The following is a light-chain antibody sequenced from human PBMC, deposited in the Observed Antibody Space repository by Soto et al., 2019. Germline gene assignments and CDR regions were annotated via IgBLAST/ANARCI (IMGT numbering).Light chain of an antibody. V-gene: IGLV1-47*01. CDR2: RNN. J-gene: IGLJ2*01. CDR1: SSNIGSHY. CDR3: AAWDDSLSGVV. Sequence: QSVLTQPPSASGPPGQRVTISCSGSSSNIGSHYVYWYQQLPGTAPKLLIYRNNQRPSGVPDRFSGSRSGTSASLAISGLRSEDEADYYCAAWDDSLSGVVFGGGTKLTVL.